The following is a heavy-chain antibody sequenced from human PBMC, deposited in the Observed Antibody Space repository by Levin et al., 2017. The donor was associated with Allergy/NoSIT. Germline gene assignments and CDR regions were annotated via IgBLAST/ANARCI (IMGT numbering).Heavy chain of an antibody. J-gene: IGHJ4*02. V-gene: IGHV3-21*01. D-gene: IGHD3-22*01. CDR2: ISSSGAYI. Sequence: VASVKVSCAASGFTFSSCSMNWVRQAPGKGLEWVSSISSSGAYIYYADSVKGRFTISRDNAKNSLYLQMNSLRAEDTAVYYCARDLSLDYYDTSGYSFDFWGQGTLVIVSS. CDR3: ARDLSLDYYDTSGYSFDF. CDR1: GFTFSSCS.